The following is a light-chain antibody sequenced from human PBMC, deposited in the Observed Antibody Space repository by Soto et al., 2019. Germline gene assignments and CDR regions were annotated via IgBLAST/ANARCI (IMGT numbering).Light chain of an antibody. CDR2: TND. J-gene: IGLJ3*02. Sequence: QSVLTQPPSASGTLGQRVTISCSGSSSNIGSNYVYWYQQLPGTAPKLLIYTNDQRPSGVPDRFSGSKSGTSASLAISGLRSEDEADYYCAAWDDSLRGWVFGGGTKLTVL. CDR1: SSNIGSNY. CDR3: AAWDDSLRGWV. V-gene: IGLV1-47*02.